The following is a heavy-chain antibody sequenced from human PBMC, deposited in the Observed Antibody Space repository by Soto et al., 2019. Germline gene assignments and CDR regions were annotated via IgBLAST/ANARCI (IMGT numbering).Heavy chain of an antibody. CDR3: ASRGSGSYYDY. J-gene: IGHJ4*02. CDR1: GFTFSSYA. Sequence: EVQLLESGGGLVQPGGSLRLSCAASGFTFSSYAMRWVRQAPVKGLEWVSAISGSGGSTYYADSVKGRFTISRDNSKMALYLQMNSLRAEDTAVYYCASRGSGSYYDYWGQGTLVTVSS. V-gene: IGHV3-23*01. CDR2: ISGSGGST. D-gene: IGHD1-26*01.